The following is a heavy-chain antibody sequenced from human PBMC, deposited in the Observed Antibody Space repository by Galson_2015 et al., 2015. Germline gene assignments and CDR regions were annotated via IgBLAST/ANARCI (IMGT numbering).Heavy chain of an antibody. Sequence: SLRLSCAASGFSFSSYAMSWVRQAPGKGLEWVSAISGSGGRAYYADSVEGRFTISRDNSKNTLYLQMNSLRAEDTAVYYCAKSVQGVFIYYFDYWGQGTLVTVSS. CDR1: GFSFSSYA. CDR3: AKSVQGVFIYYFDY. V-gene: IGHV3-23*01. D-gene: IGHD3-10*01. CDR2: ISGSGGRA. J-gene: IGHJ4*02.